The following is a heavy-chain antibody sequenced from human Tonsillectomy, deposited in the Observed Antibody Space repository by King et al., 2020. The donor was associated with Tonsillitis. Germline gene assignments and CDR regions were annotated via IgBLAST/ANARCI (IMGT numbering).Heavy chain of an antibody. Sequence: VQLVESGAEVKKPGASVKVSCKASGYTFTDYYIHWVRQAPGQGLEWMGWINPNSGGTHSAQKFQGRVTMTRDTSISAAYMELTSLRSDDRAVYYCAIGLTSGNDISGIFYAFDIWGQGTMVTVSS. J-gene: IGHJ3*02. CDR2: INPNSGGT. D-gene: IGHD1-1*01. CDR3: AIGLTSGNDISGIFYAFDI. CDR1: GYTFTDYY. V-gene: IGHV1-2*02.